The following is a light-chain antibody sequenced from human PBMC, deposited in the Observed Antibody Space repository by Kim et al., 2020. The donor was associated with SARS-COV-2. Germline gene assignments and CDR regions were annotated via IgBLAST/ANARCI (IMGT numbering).Light chain of an antibody. CDR3: QQSYITPFT. CDR1: QSISSH. J-gene: IGKJ3*01. Sequence: ASVGDRVTITCRTTQSISSHLNWYQQKPGRAPKLLVSAASTLQGGVPSRFSGSGSETDFTLAISSLQPEDFATYFCQQSYITPFTFGPGTKVDIK. V-gene: IGKV1-39*01. CDR2: AAS.